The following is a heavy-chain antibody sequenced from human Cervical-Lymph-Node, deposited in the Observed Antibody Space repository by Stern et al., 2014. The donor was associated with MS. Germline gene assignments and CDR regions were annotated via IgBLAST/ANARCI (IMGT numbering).Heavy chain of an antibody. CDR2: IYGADTT. V-gene: IGHV3-53*01. Sequence: VQLVVSGGGLIQPGGSLRLSCAASGFTVSSNHMSLVRQAPGKGLEWVSVIYGADTTYYADSVKGRFTISRDNSTNTLFFQMNSLGVEDTAIYYCASGFWSHDHWGQGTLVTVSS. D-gene: IGHD3-3*01. CDR3: ASGFWSHDH. J-gene: IGHJ5*02. CDR1: GFTVSSNH.